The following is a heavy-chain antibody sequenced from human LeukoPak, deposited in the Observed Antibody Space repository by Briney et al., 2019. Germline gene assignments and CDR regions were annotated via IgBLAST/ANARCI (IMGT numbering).Heavy chain of an antibody. J-gene: IGHJ6*03. Sequence: SETLSLTCTVSGGSISSSSYYWGWIRQPPGKGLEWIGSIYYSGSTYYNPSLKSRVTISVDTSKNQFSLKLSSVTAADTAVYYCARLASYYYDSSAFDYMDVWGKGTTVTVSS. V-gene: IGHV4-39*01. D-gene: IGHD3-22*01. CDR3: ARLASYYYDSSAFDYMDV. CDR1: GGSISSSSYY. CDR2: IYYSGST.